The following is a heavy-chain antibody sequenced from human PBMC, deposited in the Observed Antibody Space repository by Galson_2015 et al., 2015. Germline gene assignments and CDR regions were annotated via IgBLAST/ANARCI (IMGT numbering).Heavy chain of an antibody. J-gene: IGHJ5*02. Sequence: CAISGDSVSSHSAAWNWIRQSPSRGLEWLGRTYYRSKWYNDYAVSVKSRITINPDTSKNQFSLQLNSVTPEDTAVYYCARVPHPNYYDSSGYLNWFGPWGQGTLVTVSS. V-gene: IGHV6-1*01. D-gene: IGHD3-22*01. CDR3: ARVPHPNYYDSSGYLNWFGP. CDR2: TYYRSKWYN. CDR1: GDSVSSHSAA.